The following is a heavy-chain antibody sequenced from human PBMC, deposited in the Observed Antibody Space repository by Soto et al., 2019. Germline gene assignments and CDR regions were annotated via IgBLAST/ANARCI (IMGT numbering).Heavy chain of an antibody. Sequence: EVHVVDSGGGLVQPGGSLRLSCEASGATFANYWMHWVRQVPGKGLVWVSRISNDGSDITYADSVKGRFTASRDNTKNVVFLQMNNLSVEDTAVYYCTRDIPHKWCDSGGQGTLVTVSS. J-gene: IGHJ5*01. V-gene: IGHV3-74*01. CDR1: GATFANYW. CDR2: ISNDGSDI. CDR3: TRDIPHKWCDS.